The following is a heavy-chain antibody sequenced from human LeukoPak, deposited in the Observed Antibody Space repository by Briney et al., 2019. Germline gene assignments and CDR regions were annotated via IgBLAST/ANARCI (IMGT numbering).Heavy chain of an antibody. V-gene: IGHV3-23*01. Sequence: GGSLRLSCAASGFTFSSYAMSWVRQAPGKGLEWVSAISGSGGSTYYADSVKGRFTISRDNSKNTLYLQMNSLRAKDTAVYYCAKAGAGYGYVDAFDIWGQGTMVTVSS. CDR3: AKAGAGYGYVDAFDI. J-gene: IGHJ3*02. D-gene: IGHD5-18*01. CDR2: ISGSGGST. CDR1: GFTFSSYA.